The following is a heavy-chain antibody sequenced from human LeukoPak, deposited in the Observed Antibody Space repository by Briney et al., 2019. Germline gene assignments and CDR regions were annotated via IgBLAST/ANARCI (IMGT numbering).Heavy chain of an antibody. CDR3: PRDDPYSSPGLW. J-gene: IGHJ4*02. V-gene: IGHV1-2*02. D-gene: IGHD4-11*01. CDR2: INPNSGGT. CDR1: GYTFTGYY. Sequence: ASVKVSCKASGYTFTGYYMHWVRQAPGQGLEWMGWINPNSGGTNFAQKFQGRVTMTRDTSISTAYMELSRLRSDDTAVYYCPRDDPYSSPGLWWGQGTLVTVSS.